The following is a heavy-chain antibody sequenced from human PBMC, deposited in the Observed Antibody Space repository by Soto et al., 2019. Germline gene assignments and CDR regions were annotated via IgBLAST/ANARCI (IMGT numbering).Heavy chain of an antibody. V-gene: IGHV3-7*01. CDR1: GFAFSDSW. J-gene: IGHJ5*02. CDR2: IKPDESEK. D-gene: IGHD4-4*01. Sequence: GGSLRLSCTASGFAFSDSWMTWVRQAPGKGLEWVARIKPDESEKKYADSVKGRFSISRDNAKNSMYLQMDSLRGEDTAVYYCVRGGSNYASWGQGTLVTVSS. CDR3: VRGGSNYAS.